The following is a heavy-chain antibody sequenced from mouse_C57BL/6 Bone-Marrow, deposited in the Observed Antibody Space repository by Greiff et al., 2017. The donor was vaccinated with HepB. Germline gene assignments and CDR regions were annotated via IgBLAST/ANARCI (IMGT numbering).Heavy chain of an antibody. CDR2: INPNYGTT. Sequence: EVHLVESGPELVKPGASVKISCKASGYSFTDYNMNWVKQSNGKSLEWIGVINPNYGTTSYNQKFKGKATLTVDQSSSTAYMQLNSLTSADSAVYYCARGGYDGLAWFAYWGQGTLVTVSA. CDR3: ARGGYDGLAWFAY. V-gene: IGHV1-39*01. CDR1: GYSFTDYN. D-gene: IGHD2-3*01. J-gene: IGHJ3*01.